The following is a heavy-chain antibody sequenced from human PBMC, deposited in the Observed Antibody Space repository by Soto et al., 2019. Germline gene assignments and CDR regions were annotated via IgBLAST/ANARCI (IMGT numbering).Heavy chain of an antibody. V-gene: IGHV1-3*01. CDR3: ASPSSGSGNFY. CDR2: INAVNGDT. CDR1: GYILSNYL. Sequence: QVQLVQSGAEVKKPGASVKVSCKASGYILSNYLLHWVRQAPGQRLEWMGWINAVNGDTKYSQKFQGGVTFTRDTSASTIYMELSSLRTEETAVYYCASPSSGSGNFYWGQGTLVTVSS. D-gene: IGHD3-10*01. J-gene: IGHJ4*02.